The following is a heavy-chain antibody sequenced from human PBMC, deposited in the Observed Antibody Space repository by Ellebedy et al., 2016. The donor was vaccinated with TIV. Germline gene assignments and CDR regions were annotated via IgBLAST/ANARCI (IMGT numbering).Heavy chain of an antibody. CDR3: ARVMTGNSPYY. CDR2: ISTFSGNT. D-gene: IGHD4-23*01. Sequence: ASVKVSCXASGYTFTTYGISWMRQAPGQGLGWMGWISTFSGNTNYAQKFQGRVTMTTDTSTTTSYMEMRNLISDDTAVYYCARVMTGNSPYYWGQGTLVTVSS. CDR1: GYTFTTYG. J-gene: IGHJ4*02. V-gene: IGHV1-18*01.